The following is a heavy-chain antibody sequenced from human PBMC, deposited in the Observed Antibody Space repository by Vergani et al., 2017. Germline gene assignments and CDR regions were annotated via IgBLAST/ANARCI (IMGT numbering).Heavy chain of an antibody. CDR2: ISGSGGST. CDR3: ARDGSGTNAFDI. Sequence: EVQLLESGGGLVQPGGSLRLSCAASGFTFSSYAMSWVRQAPGKGLEWVSAISGSGGSTYYADSVKGRFTISRDNSKNTLYLQMNSLRAEDTAVYYCARDGSGTNAFDIWGQGTMVTVSS. J-gene: IGHJ3*02. D-gene: IGHD1-26*01. CDR1: GFTFSSYA. V-gene: IGHV3-23*01.